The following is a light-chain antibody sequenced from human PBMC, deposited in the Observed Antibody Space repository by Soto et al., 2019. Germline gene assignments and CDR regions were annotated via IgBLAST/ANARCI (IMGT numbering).Light chain of an antibody. V-gene: IGKV1-17*03. J-gene: IGKJ1*01. Sequence: DTQLAHSRADVSGAAGDRRSLSCRASQGVSRYLGWFQQKPGQVPRRLIYGASSMESEVPARFSGSGSGTEFTLTISSLQPEDFAVYYCLQHDNFPSTFGQGTKVDIK. CDR1: QGVSRY. CDR3: LQHDNFPST. CDR2: GAS.